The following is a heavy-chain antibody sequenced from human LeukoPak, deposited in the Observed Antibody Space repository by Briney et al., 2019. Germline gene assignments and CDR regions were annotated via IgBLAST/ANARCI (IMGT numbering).Heavy chain of an antibody. Sequence: GGSLRLSCAASGFTFSSYWMIWVRQAPGKGLEWVANIKQDGSEKYYVDSVKGRFTISRDNAKNSLYLQMNSLRAEDTAVYYCARDNVVVPAATRACWFDPWGQGTLVTVSS. CDR2: IKQDGSEK. J-gene: IGHJ5*02. CDR1: GFTFSSYW. V-gene: IGHV3-7*03. D-gene: IGHD2-2*01. CDR3: ARDNVVVPAATRACWFDP.